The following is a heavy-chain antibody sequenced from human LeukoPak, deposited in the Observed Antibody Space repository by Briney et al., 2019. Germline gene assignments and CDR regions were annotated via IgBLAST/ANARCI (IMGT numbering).Heavy chain of an antibody. CDR3: ARAGAVKTSHFDV. V-gene: IGHV1-18*01. CDR2: IGAYNGNT. CDR1: GYTFSDYG. Sequence: ASVKVSCRASGYTFSDYGISWMRQAPGQGLEWMGWIGAYNGNTNFAQKFQGRVTMTTDTSTRTAYMELRSLRSDDTAVYYCARAGAVKTSHFDVWGQGALVIVSS. J-gene: IGHJ4*02.